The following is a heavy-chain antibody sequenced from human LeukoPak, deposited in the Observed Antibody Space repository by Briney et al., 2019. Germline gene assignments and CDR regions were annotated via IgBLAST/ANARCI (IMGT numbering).Heavy chain of an antibody. CDR2: ISGGGSST. D-gene: IGHD2-21*01. CDR3: AKGLRVVVPQH. Sequence: GGSLRLSCAASGFSFSSYAMSWVRQAPGKGLEWVSTISGGGSSTYPADSVKGRFTISRDNSKNTLYLQMSSLRAEDTAVYYCAKGLRVVVPQHWGQGTLVTVSP. J-gene: IGHJ1*01. CDR1: GFSFSSYA. V-gene: IGHV3-23*01.